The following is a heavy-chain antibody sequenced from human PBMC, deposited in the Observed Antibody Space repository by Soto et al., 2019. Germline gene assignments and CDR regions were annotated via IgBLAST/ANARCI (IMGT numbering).Heavy chain of an antibody. D-gene: IGHD6-13*01. Sequence: PSETLSLTCTVSGGSISPYYWSWIRQPPGKGLEWIGYVYYSGNTNYNPSLESRVTISVDTSRNRFSLNLTSATAADTAVYYCARKGAAASYAHYYMDVWGGGTAVTVSS. J-gene: IGHJ6*03. CDR2: VYYSGNT. CDR3: ARKGAAASYAHYYMDV. CDR1: GGSISPYY. V-gene: IGHV4-59*01.